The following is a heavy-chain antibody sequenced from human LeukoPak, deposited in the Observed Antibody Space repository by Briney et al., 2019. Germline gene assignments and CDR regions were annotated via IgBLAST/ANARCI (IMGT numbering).Heavy chain of an antibody. D-gene: IGHD3-10*01. V-gene: IGHV3-30*18. J-gene: IGHJ4*02. CDR1: GFTFSSYG. CDR3: AKEGGARGSELNFDY. Sequence: PGGSLRLSCAASGFTFSSYGMHWVRQAPGKGLEWVAVMSHDGSDKYYADSVKGRFTVSRDNSKNTLYLEMSGLRAEDTALYYCAKEGGARGSELNFDYWGQGTLVTVSS. CDR2: MSHDGSDK.